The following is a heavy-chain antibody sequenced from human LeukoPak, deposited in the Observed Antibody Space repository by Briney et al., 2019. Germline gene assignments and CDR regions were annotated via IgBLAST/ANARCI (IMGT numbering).Heavy chain of an antibody. Sequence: KPSETLSLTCAVYGGSFSGYYWSWIRQPPGKGLEWIGEINHSGSTNYNPSLKSRVTISVDTSKNQFSLKLSSVTAADTAVYCCARHIVVVPPAIHHFDYWGQGTLVTVSS. D-gene: IGHD2-2*01. J-gene: IGHJ4*02. CDR1: GGSFSGYY. CDR3: ARHIVVVPPAIHHFDY. CDR2: INHSGST. V-gene: IGHV4-34*01.